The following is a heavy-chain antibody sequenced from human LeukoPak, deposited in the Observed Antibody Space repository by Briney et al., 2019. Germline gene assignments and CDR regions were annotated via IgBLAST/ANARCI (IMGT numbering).Heavy chain of an antibody. V-gene: IGHV4-59*08. CDR3: ARLRRGSSGYPEYFEH. D-gene: IGHD3-22*01. Sequence: SETLSLTCTASVDSISSHFWSWIRQPPGKGLEYIGCIHYTGTTNYNFSFKSRATISVDTSKNQLSLRLSSVTAADTAVYYCARLRRGSSGYPEYFEHWGQGTLVTVSS. CDR1: VDSISSHF. J-gene: IGHJ1*01. CDR2: IHYTGTT.